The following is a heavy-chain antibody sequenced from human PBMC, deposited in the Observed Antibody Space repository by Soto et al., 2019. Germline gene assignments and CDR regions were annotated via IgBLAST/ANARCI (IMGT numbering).Heavy chain of an antibody. CDR2: ISSSSSYI. CDR1: GFTFSSYS. CDR3: ARDADYGDYSIDY. V-gene: IGHV3-21*01. D-gene: IGHD4-17*01. Sequence: GGSLRLSCAASGFTFSSYSMNWVRQAPGKGLEWVSSISSSSSYIYYADSVKGRFTISRDNAKNSLYLQMNSLRAEDTAVYYCARDADYGDYSIDYWGQGTLVTVSS. J-gene: IGHJ4*02.